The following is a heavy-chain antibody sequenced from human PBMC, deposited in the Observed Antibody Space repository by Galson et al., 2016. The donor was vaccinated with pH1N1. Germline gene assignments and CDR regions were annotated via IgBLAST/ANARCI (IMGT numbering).Heavy chain of an antibody. V-gene: IGHV3-23*01. D-gene: IGHD4-17*01. J-gene: IGHJ4*02. CDR2: ISGTGDNT. Sequence: LRLSCAASGFTFTNYAMTWIRRAPGKGLEWVSDISGTGDNTRYADSVKGRFTISRDNSRNTLFLQMNSLRPEDTAVYYCAKVDRDDYGDYALDYWGQGTLVTVSS. CDR1: GFTFTNYA. CDR3: AKVDRDDYGDYALDY.